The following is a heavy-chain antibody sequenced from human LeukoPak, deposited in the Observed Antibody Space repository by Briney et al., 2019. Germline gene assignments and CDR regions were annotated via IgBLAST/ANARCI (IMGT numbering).Heavy chain of an antibody. CDR2: IYPGESDT. J-gene: IGHJ4*02. Sequence: ESLTLSCTGSGYTFTSYWMGWVRQTPGKGLEWVGIIYPGESDTRYSPSFQGQVTISPDKSISTAYLQWSSLKASDTAMYYCARHKGDGDNWTFDYWGQGTLVTVSS. D-gene: IGHD1-20*01. V-gene: IGHV5-51*01. CDR1: GYTFTSYW. CDR3: ARHKGDGDNWTFDY.